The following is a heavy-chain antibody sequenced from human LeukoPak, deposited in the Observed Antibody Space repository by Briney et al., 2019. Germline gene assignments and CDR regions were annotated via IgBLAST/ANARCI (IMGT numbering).Heavy chain of an antibody. CDR3: TGERNGSPHY. V-gene: IGHV4-39*07. D-gene: IGHD5-24*01. Sequence: SETLSLTCTVSSGSISSSSYCWSWVRQPPGKGLEWIASMYYTGSSYYNPSLKSRVTISLDTSKNQFSLKMTSVTAADTAVYFCTGERNGSPHYWGQGTQVTVSS. CDR1: SGSISSSSYC. CDR2: MYYTGSS. J-gene: IGHJ4*02.